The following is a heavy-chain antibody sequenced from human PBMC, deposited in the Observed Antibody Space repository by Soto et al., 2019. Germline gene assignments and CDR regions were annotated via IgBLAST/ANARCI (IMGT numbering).Heavy chain of an antibody. D-gene: IGHD2-8*02. CDR2: INPESGAT. CDR1: GYSFTGYY. CDR3: ARGDYGTGGYPFPYFDY. V-gene: IGHV1-2*02. J-gene: IGHJ4*02. Sequence: HEHLVQSGAEVKRPGASLKVSCKASGYSFTGYYIHWVRQAPGQGLEWMGWINPESGATNYAQNFQGRVTLTSDTCISTASMALTILTSDDTAVYYCARGDYGTGGYPFPYFDYWGQGTLVIVSS.